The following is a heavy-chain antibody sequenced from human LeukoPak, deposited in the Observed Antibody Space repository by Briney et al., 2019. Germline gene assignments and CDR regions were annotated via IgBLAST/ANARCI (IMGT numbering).Heavy chain of an antibody. CDR1: GGSFSGYY. CDR2: INHSGST. D-gene: IGHD1-14*01. V-gene: IGHV4-34*01. J-gene: IGHJ4*02. CDR3: ARHFNRRSAPRLDY. Sequence: SETLSLTCAVYGGSFSGYYWSWIRQPPGKGLEWIGEINHSGSTNYNPSLKSRVTMSVDTSKNQFSLKLSSVTAADTAVYYCARHFNRRSAPRLDYWGQGTLVTVSS.